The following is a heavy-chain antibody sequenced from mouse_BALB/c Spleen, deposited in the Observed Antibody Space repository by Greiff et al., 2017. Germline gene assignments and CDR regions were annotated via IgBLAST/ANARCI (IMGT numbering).Heavy chain of an antibody. CDR3: ARTRATATGAMDY. J-gene: IGHJ4*01. V-gene: IGHV5-6-5*01. CDR2: ISSGGST. CDR1: GFTFSSYT. D-gene: IGHD1-2*01. Sequence: DVQLVESGGGLVKPGGSLKLSCAASGFTFSSYTMSWVRQTPEKRLEWVATISSGGSTYYPDSVKGRFTISRDNARNILYLQMSSLRSEDTAMYYCARTRATATGAMDYWGQGTSVTVSS.